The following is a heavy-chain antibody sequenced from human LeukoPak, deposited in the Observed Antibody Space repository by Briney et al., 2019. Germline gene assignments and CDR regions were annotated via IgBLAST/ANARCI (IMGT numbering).Heavy chain of an antibody. V-gene: IGHV1-46*01. CDR3: AREALNALAGVTPIDY. Sequence: ASVKVSCKASGYTFTSYGISWVRQAPGQGLEWMGIINPSGGSTSYAQKFQGRVTMTRDTSTSTVYMELSSLRSEDTAVYYCAREALNALAGVTPIDYWGQGTLVTVSS. J-gene: IGHJ4*02. D-gene: IGHD4-23*01. CDR2: INPSGGST. CDR1: GYTFTSYG.